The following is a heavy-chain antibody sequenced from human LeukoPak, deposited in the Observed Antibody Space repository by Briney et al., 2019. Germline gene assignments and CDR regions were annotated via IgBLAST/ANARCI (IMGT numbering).Heavy chain of an antibody. D-gene: IGHD3-3*01. CDR3: ASLVHYDFWSGYTSFEY. Sequence: SETLSLTCAVYGGSFSGHYWSWIRQPPGQGLEWLAEINHGGSTSYSPSLKSRASISADKSKNQFSLRLTSVTAADTAVYYCASLVHYDFWSGYTSFEYWGQGTLVTVSS. CDR1: GGSFSGHY. CDR2: INHGGST. J-gene: IGHJ4*02. V-gene: IGHV4-34*01.